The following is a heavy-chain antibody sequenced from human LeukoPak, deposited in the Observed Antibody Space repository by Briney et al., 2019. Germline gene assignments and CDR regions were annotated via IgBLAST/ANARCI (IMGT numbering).Heavy chain of an antibody. CDR2: IYYTGST. V-gene: IGHV4-39*01. J-gene: IGHJ4*02. CDR1: GGSISSSSYY. CDR3: ARADVVGGSLHYFDY. Sequence: SETLSLTCTVPGGSISSSSYYWGWIRQPPGKGLEWIGSIYYTGSTYYNPSLKSRVSISVDTSKNQFSLKVTSVTAADTAVYYCARADVVGGSLHYFDYWGQGTRVTVSS. D-gene: IGHD1-26*01.